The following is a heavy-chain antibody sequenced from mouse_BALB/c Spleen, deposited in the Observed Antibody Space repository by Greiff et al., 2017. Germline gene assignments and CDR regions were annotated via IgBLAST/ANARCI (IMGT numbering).Heavy chain of an antibody. J-gene: IGHJ4*01. CDR2: IYPGDGDT. Sequence: LVESGPELVKPGASVKISCKASGYAFSSSWMNWVKQRPGQGLEWIGRIYPGDGDTNYNGKFKGKATLTADKSSSTAYMQLSSLTSVDSAVYFCARYGNYGGYYAMDYWGQGTSVTVSS. D-gene: IGHD2-1*01. CDR1: GYAFSSSW. CDR3: ARYGNYGGYYAMDY. V-gene: IGHV1-82*01.